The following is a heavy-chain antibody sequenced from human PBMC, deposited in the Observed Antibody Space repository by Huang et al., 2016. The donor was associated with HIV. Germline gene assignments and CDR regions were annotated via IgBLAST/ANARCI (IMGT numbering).Heavy chain of an antibody. D-gene: IGHD3-10*01. V-gene: IGHV3-74*01. Sequence: EVQLVESGGGLVQPGGSLRLSCAASGFTFSSYWMHWVRQVPGKGRVWVSNMKSDGSSTGYADAVKGRFTISRDNAKKTLYLKMNSLRAEDTAVYYCARGSRQGKYYYGSGTAYWGQGTLVTVSS. CDR1: GFTFSSYW. CDR2: MKSDGSST. J-gene: IGHJ4*02. CDR3: ARGSRQGKYYYGSGTAY.